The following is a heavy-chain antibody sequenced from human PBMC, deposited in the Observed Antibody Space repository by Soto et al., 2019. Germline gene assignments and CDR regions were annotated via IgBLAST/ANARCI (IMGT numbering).Heavy chain of an antibody. J-gene: IGHJ6*02. CDR2: IYSSGST. D-gene: IGHD6-6*01. Sequence: QVQLQESGPGLVKPSQTLSLTCTVSGGSISSGGYYWSWIRQHPGKGLEWIGYIYSSGSTYYNPSLKSRVTISVDTSKNQFSLKLSSVTAADTAVYYCARDREYSSSPPYYYYGMDVWGQGTTVTVSS. V-gene: IGHV4-31*03. CDR1: GGSISSGGYY. CDR3: ARDREYSSSPPYYYYGMDV.